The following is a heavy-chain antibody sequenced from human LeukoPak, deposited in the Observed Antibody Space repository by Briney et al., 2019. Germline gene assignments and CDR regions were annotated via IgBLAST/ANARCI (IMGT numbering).Heavy chain of an antibody. CDR2: IKEDGSEK. J-gene: IGHJ6*02. CDR3: ARVPAGNYYYYYGMDV. V-gene: IGHV3-7*01. CDR1: GFSFSDYW. Sequence: GGSLRLSCAASGFSFSDYWMTWVRQAPGKGLEWVANIKEDGSEKYYVDSVKGRFTISRDNAKNSLFLQMNSLGVEDTAVYYCARVPAGNYYYYYGMDVWGQGTTVTVSS.